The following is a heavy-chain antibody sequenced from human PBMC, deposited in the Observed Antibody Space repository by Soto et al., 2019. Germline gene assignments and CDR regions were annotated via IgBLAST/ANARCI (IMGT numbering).Heavy chain of an antibody. CDR2: ISGSGGST. J-gene: IGHJ4*02. D-gene: IGHD5-12*01. V-gene: IGHV3-23*01. CDR3: AKPQYSGYDLPGGFHY. Sequence: EVQLLESGGGLVQPGGSLRLSCAASGFTFSSYAMGWVPQAPGKGLGWVSAISGSGGSTYYADSVKGRFTISRDNSKNTLYLQMNSLRAEDTAVYYCAKPQYSGYDLPGGFHYWGQGTLVTVSS. CDR1: GFTFSSYA.